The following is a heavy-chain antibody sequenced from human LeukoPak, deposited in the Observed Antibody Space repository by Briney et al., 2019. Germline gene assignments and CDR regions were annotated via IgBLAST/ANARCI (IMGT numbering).Heavy chain of an antibody. CDR3: AKGEYYDFWRGLDY. V-gene: IGHV3-33*06. J-gene: IGHJ4*02. CDR2: IWYDGRNE. D-gene: IGHD3-3*01. CDR1: GFTFTNYA. Sequence: GGSLRLSSAASGFTFTNYAMHWVRQAPGKGLEWVAVIWYDGRNEYYADSVKGRFTIPRDNSKNTLYLHMNSLRAEDTAVYYCAKGEYYDFWRGLDYWGQGTLVTVSS.